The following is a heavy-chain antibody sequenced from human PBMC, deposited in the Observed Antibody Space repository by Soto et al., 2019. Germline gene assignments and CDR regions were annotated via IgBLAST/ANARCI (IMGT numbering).Heavy chain of an antibody. D-gene: IGHD1-1*01. CDR3: AKSEGYSFDI. V-gene: IGHV3-7*01. Sequence: EVQLVESGGGLVQPGGSLRLSCAASGFSFSSHWMSWVRQAPGKRLEWVANIKQNGGEEHYLDSVKGRFTLSRDNAKNSLYLQKNSLRAEDTAVYYCAKSEGYSFDIRGPGTMVTVSS. CDR2: IKQNGGEE. J-gene: IGHJ3*02. CDR1: GFSFSSHW.